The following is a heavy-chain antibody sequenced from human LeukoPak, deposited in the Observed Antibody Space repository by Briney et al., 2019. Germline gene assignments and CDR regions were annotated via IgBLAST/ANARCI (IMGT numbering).Heavy chain of an antibody. CDR1: GGSISGYY. D-gene: IGHD3-10*01. V-gene: IGHV4-59*12. J-gene: IGHJ5*02. CDR3: ARDETHFYGSGSSNWFDP. Sequence: PSETLSLTCSVSGGSISGYYWSWIRQPPGKGLEWIGYIYYSGTTIYNPSLKSRLTISLDTSKNRFSLNLSSVTAADTAVYYCARDETHFYGSGSSNWFDPWGQGILVTVSS. CDR2: IYYSGTT.